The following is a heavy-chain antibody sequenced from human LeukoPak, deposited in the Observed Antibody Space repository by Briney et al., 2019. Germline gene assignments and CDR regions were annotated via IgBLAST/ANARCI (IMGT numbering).Heavy chain of an antibody. Sequence: PGGSLRLSCAASGFTFSSYGMSWVRQAPGKGLEWVSAISGSGGSTYYADSVKGRFTISRDNSKNTLYLQMNSLRAEDTAVYYCAKDPKSSGWYLGLFDYWGQGTLVTVSS. D-gene: IGHD6-19*01. J-gene: IGHJ4*02. V-gene: IGHV3-23*01. CDR3: AKDPKSSGWYLGLFDY. CDR2: ISGSGGST. CDR1: GFTFSSYG.